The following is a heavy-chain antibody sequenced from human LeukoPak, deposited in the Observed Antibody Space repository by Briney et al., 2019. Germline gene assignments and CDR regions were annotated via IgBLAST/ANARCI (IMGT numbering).Heavy chain of an antibody. J-gene: IGHJ4*02. Sequence: SVKVSCKASGATFSSYAISWVRQAPGQGLEWMGGIIPIFGTANYAQKFQGRVTITTDESTSTAYMELSSLRSEDTAVYYCARGSSYDFWSGYFDYWGQGTLVTVSS. CDR1: GATFSSYA. CDR3: ARGSSYDFWSGYFDY. V-gene: IGHV1-69*05. CDR2: IIPIFGTA. D-gene: IGHD3-3*01.